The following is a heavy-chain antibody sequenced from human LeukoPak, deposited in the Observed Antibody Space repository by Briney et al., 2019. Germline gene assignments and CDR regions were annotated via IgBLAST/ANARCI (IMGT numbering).Heavy chain of an antibody. CDR3: ARGSPLHYADTAIAFDY. V-gene: IGHV4-34*01. D-gene: IGHD5-18*01. Sequence: SETLSLTCAVYGGSFSGYYRSWIRQPPGKGLEWIGEINHSGSTNYNPSLKSRVTISVDTSKNQFSLKLSSVTAADTAVYYCARGSPLHYADTAIAFDYRGQGTLVTVSS. CDR2: INHSGST. CDR1: GGSFSGYY. J-gene: IGHJ4*02.